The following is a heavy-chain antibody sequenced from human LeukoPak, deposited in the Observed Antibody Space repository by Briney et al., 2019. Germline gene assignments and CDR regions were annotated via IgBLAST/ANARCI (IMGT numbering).Heavy chain of an antibody. J-gene: IGHJ4*02. CDR1: GYTFTGYY. V-gene: IGHV1-2*02. CDR2: INPNSGGT. Sequence: ASLKVSCKASGYTFTGYYMHWVRQAPGQGLEWMGWINPNSGGTNYAQKFQGRVTTTRDTSISTAYMELSRLRSDDTAVYYCARNDYGDFTPGYWGQGTLVTVSS. D-gene: IGHD4-17*01. CDR3: ARNDYGDFTPGY.